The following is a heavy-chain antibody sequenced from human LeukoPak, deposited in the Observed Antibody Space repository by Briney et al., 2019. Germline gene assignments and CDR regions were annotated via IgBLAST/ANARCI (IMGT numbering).Heavy chain of an antibody. CDR1: GGSFSGYY. CDR3: ARMGYCSSTSCLRNGMDV. D-gene: IGHD2-2*01. V-gene: IGHV4-34*01. Sequence: SQTLSLTCAVYGGSFSGYYWSWIRQPPGKGLEWNGDINHSGSTNYNPSLKSRVTISVDTSKNQFSLRLSSVTAADTAVYYCARMGYCSSTSCLRNGMDVWGQGTTVTVSS. CDR2: INHSGST. J-gene: IGHJ6*02.